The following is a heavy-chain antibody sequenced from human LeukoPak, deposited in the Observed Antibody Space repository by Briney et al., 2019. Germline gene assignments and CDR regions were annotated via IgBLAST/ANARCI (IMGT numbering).Heavy chain of an antibody. D-gene: IGHD1-1*01. CDR1: GGSIRSYY. V-gene: IGHV4-59*01. Sequence: PSETLSLTCTGSGGSIRSYYWSWLRQPPGKGREWGGDIYYSGSTNYNPSLKSRVTISADTSKNQFALKLSSVTAADTAVYYCARDNNNWYGWFDPWGQGTLVTVSS. J-gene: IGHJ5*02. CDR2: IYYSGST. CDR3: ARDNNNWYGWFDP.